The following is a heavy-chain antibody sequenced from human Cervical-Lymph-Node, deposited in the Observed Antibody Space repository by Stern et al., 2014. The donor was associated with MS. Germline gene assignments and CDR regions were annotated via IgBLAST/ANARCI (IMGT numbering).Heavy chain of an antibody. CDR1: GGTFSSYE. D-gene: IGHD3-10*01. CDR3: ARAYTYYPNSAGY. J-gene: IGHJ4*02. V-gene: IGHV1-69*12. CDR2: IIPTLDTP. Sequence: QVQLVQSGAEVKKPGSSVKVSCKASGGTFSSYEITWVRQAPGQGLEWMGGIIPTLDTPTYAQRFQYRVTISADESTNTAYLELNGLKSDDTAIYFCARAYTYYPNSAGYWGQGTLVTVSS.